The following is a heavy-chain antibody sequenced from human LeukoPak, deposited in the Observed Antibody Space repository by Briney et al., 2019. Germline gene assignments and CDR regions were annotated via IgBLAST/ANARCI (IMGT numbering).Heavy chain of an antibody. D-gene: IGHD6-19*01. CDR3: ATPGSDKNGYSSGWYDY. Sequence: GYTXXELSXXXXXQXPXXXRXXIGGXDPEDGETIYAQKFQGRVTMTEDTSTDTAYMELSSLRSEDTAVYYCATPGSDKNGYSSGWYDYWGQGTLVTVSS. V-gene: IGHV1-24*01. CDR1: GYTXXELS. J-gene: IGHJ4*02. CDR2: XDPEDGET.